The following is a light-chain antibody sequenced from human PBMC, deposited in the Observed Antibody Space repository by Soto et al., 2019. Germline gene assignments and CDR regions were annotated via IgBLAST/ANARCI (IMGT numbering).Light chain of an antibody. Sequence: EIVLTQSPGTLSLSLGERATLSCRASQSVSGTYSAWYQQKPGQAPRLLIYGTSNRAAGIPDRFSGSGSGTDFSLTISRLEPEDFAVYYCQHYGSSPPDTIGQGTKLEIK. V-gene: IGKV3-20*01. J-gene: IGKJ2*01. CDR1: QSVSGTY. CDR2: GTS. CDR3: QHYGSSPPDT.